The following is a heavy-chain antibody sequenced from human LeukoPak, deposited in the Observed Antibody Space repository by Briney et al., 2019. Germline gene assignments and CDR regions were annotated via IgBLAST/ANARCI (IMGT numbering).Heavy chain of an antibody. CDR1: GFTFSGYS. V-gene: IGHV3-48*02. J-gene: IGHJ2*01. CDR3: ARFRGSSWYFDL. D-gene: IGHD2-15*01. CDR2: ISSSSSII. Sequence: GGSLRLSCAASGFTFSGYSMSWVRQAPGKGLEWVSYISSSSSIINFADSVKGRFTISRDKAKNSLYLQMNSLRDEDTAVYYCARFRGSSWYFDLWGRGTLVTVSS.